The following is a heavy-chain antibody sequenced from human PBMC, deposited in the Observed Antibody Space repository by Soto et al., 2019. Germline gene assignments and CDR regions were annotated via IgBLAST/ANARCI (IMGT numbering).Heavy chain of an antibody. CDR2: INHSGST. CDR1: GGSFSGYY. J-gene: IGHJ4*02. D-gene: IGHD3-22*01. Sequence: SETLSLTCAVYGGSFSGYYWSWIRQPPGKGLEWIGEINHSGSTNYNPSLKSRVTISVDTSKNQFSLKLSSVTAADTAVYYCARGHRRTMMVVVTRPFDYWGQGTLVTVSS. V-gene: IGHV4-34*01. CDR3: ARGHRRTMMVVVTRPFDY.